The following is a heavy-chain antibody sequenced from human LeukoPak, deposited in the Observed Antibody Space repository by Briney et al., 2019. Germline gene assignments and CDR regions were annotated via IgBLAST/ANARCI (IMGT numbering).Heavy chain of an antibody. J-gene: IGHJ4*02. V-gene: IGHV3-23*01. Sequence: GGSPRLSCAASGFTFSAFAMTWVRQAPGKGLEWVSTITGDGDNTYSADSVKGRITFSRDNSKNTLSLQLRSLRAEDTAVYYCAKDLSYTSGSSDYWGQGTLVTVSS. CDR1: GFTFSAFA. CDR2: ITGDGDNT. CDR3: AKDLSYTSGSSDY. D-gene: IGHD6-19*01.